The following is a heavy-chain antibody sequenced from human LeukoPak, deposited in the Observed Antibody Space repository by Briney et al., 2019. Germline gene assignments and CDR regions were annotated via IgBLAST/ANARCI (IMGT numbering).Heavy chain of an antibody. CDR3: ARWYCSSTNCYYEY. J-gene: IGHJ4*02. CDR1: GVTVSSNY. CDR2: IYNDGRT. Sequence: GGSLRLSCEASGVTVSSNYMSWVRQAPGKGLEWVSFIYNDGRTQHTDSVKGRFTISRDNSKNTLYLQMNSLRAEDTAVYYCARWYCSSTNCYYEYWGQGTLVTVSS. D-gene: IGHD2-2*01. V-gene: IGHV3-53*01.